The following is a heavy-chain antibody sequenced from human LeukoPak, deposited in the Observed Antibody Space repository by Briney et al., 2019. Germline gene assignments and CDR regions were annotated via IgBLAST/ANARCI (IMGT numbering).Heavy chain of an antibody. CDR2: ISYDGSKT. CDR3: ARDSVDV. D-gene: IGHD1-26*01. J-gene: IGHJ6*02. Sequence: PGGSLTLSCAASRFTFRSYFMYGVRQAPGKGLEWVAFISYDGSKTDYGDSVKRRFTTSRDNSKNTVSLQMNNLRTEATAVYYCARDSVDVWGQGTTVIVSS. V-gene: IGHV3-30-3*01. CDR1: RFTFRSYF.